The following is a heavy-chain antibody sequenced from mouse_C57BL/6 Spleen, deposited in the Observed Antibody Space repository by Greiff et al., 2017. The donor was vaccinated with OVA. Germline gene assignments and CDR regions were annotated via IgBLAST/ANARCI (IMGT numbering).Heavy chain of an antibody. J-gene: IGHJ1*03. V-gene: IGHV6-3*01. CDR1: GFTFSNYW. Sequence: EVQLVESGGGLVQPGGSMKLSCVASGFTFSNYWMNWVRQSPEKGLEWVAQIRLKSDNYATHYAESVKGRFTISRDDSKSSVYLQMNNLRAEDTGIYYCPPYYYGTWYFDVWGTGTTVTVSS. CDR3: PPYYYGTWYFDV. D-gene: IGHD1-1*01. CDR2: IRLKSDNYAT.